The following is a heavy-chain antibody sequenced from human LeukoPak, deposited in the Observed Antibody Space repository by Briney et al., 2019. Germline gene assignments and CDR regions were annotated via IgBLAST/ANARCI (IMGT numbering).Heavy chain of an antibody. J-gene: IGHJ6*02. CDR2: ISGSGGST. Sequence: PGGSLRLSCAASGFTFSNYAMSWVRQAPGKGLEWVSAISGSGGSTYYADSVKGRFTISRDNSKNTLYLQMNSLRAEDTAVYYCAKGIYDILTGYALAYYYGMDVWGQGTTVTVSS. CDR1: GFTFSNYA. V-gene: IGHV3-23*01. D-gene: IGHD3-9*01. CDR3: AKGIYDILTGYALAYYYGMDV.